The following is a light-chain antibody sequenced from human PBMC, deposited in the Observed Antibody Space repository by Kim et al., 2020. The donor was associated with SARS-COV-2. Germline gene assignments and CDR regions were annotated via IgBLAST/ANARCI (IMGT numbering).Light chain of an antibody. V-gene: IGLV3-1*01. CDR1: KLGDKF. CDR3: QTWDSSGYVV. CDR2: QDT. Sequence: SYELTQPPSVPVSPGQTASITCSGDKLGDKFACWYQQKPGQSPVVVIYQDTKRPSGIPERFSGSNSGNTATLTISGTQALDEADYYCQTWDSSGYVVFGGGTKVTVL. J-gene: IGLJ2*01.